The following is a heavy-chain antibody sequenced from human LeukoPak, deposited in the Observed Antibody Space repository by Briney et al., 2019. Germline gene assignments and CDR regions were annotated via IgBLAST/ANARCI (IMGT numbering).Heavy chain of an antibody. D-gene: IGHD4-11*01. Sequence: PGGSLRLSCAASGFTFSSYGMHWVRQAPGKGLEGVAVISYDGSNKYYADSVKGRFTISRDNSKNTLYPQMNSLRAEDTAVYFCARDSGTVSDAFDIWGQGTMVTVSS. J-gene: IGHJ3*02. CDR1: GFTFSSYG. CDR3: ARDSGTVSDAFDI. CDR2: ISYDGSNK. V-gene: IGHV3-30*03.